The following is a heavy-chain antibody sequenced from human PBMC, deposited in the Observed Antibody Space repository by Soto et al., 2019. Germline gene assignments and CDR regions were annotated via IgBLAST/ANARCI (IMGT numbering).Heavy chain of an antibody. V-gene: IGHV4-39*01. D-gene: IGHD1-26*01. CDR1: GGSISSSSYY. J-gene: IGHJ6*02. CDR3: ASLLGELNYYYYGMHV. Sequence: PSETLSLTCTVSGGSISSSSYYWGWIRQPPGKGLEWIGSIYYSGSTYYNPSLKSRVTISVDTSKNQFSLKLSSVTAADTAVYYCASLLGELNYYYYGMHVWGQGTTVTVYS. CDR2: IYYSGST.